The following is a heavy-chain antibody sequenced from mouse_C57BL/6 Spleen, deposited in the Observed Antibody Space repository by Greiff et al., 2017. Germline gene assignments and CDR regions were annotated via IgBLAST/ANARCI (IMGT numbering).Heavy chain of an antibody. CDR1: GYTFTDYN. CDR2: INPNNGGT. CDR3: ARRYYDYGGFSWFAY. V-gene: IGHV1-18*01. Sequence: EVQLQQSGPELVKPGASVKIPCKASGYTFTDYNMDWVKQSHGKSLEWIGDINPNNGGTIYNQKFKGKATLTVDKSSSTAYMELRSLTSEDTAVYYCARRYYDYGGFSWFAYWGQGTLVTVSA. D-gene: IGHD2-4*01. J-gene: IGHJ3*01.